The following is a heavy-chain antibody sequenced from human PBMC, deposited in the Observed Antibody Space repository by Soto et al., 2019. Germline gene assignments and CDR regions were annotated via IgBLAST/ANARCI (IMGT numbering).Heavy chain of an antibody. Sequence: SQTLSLTCVISGDNVSTNRAGWNWIRQSPSRGLEWLGRTYYRSKWNTDSATSVSGRITVNPDTSKNQFSLQLNSVTPEDTGVYYCARNSWNAPPAFDFWGQGIQVTVSS. CDR2: TYYRSKWNT. J-gene: IGHJ4*02. CDR1: GDNVSTNRAG. D-gene: IGHD1-1*01. V-gene: IGHV6-1*01. CDR3: ARNSWNAPPAFDF.